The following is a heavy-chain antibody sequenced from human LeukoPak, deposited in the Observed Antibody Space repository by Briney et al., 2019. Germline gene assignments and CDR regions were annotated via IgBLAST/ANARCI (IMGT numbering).Heavy chain of an antibody. CDR3: AKNGGKLHYYYMDV. V-gene: IGHV3-30*02. Sequence: GGSLRLSCAASGFTFSSYGMHWVRQAPGKGLEWVAFIQYNEINKYYADSVKGRFTISRDNSKNTLYLQMNSLRAEDTAVYYCAKNGGKLHYYYMDVWGKGTTVTISS. CDR1: GFTFSSYG. D-gene: IGHD4-23*01. J-gene: IGHJ6*03. CDR2: IQYNEINK.